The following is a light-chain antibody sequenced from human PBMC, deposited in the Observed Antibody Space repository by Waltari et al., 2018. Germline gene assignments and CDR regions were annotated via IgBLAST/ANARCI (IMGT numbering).Light chain of an antibody. CDR3: QETYMTPWT. CDR1: DSISNY. J-gene: IGKJ1*01. CDR2: SAS. Sequence: DIQMTQSPSSLSAAVGDRVTITCRASDSISNYLNWYHQKAGKAPKLLNYSASTLQSGAPSRFSGTASGTNFTLTITSLQPEDFGIYYCQETYMTPWTFGQGTKVEIK. V-gene: IGKV1-39*01.